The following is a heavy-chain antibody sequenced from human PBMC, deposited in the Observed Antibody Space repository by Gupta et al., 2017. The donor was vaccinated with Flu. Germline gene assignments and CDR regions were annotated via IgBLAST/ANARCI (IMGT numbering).Heavy chain of an antibody. D-gene: IGHD6-13*01. V-gene: IGHV4-59*03. CDR3: AGASQFRAGDRSSWNWFDS. CDR2: VYGGGTP. J-gene: IGHJ5*01. Sequence: WSWLRQPPGKGLEWIGYVYGGGTPDYNPALKSRRSITADTSKNQSSLKLSSVTAEEKAKYYCAGASQFRAGDRSSWNWFDSWGQGALVTVSS.